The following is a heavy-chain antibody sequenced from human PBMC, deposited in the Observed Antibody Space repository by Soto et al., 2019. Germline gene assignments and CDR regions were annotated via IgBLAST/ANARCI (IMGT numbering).Heavy chain of an antibody. CDR1: GGTFSSYA. J-gene: IGHJ4*02. D-gene: IGHD3-22*01. CDR2: VIPIFGTA. Sequence: SVKVSCKASGGTFSSYAISWVRQAPGQGLEWMGGVIPIFGTANYAQKFQGRVTITADESTSTAYMELSSLRSEDTAVYYCAGLYYYDSSGYYGCFGYWGQGTLVTVSS. V-gene: IGHV1-69*13. CDR3: AGLYYYDSSGYYGCFGY.